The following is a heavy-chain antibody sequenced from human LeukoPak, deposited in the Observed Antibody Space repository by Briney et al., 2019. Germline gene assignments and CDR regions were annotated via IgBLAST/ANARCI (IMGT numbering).Heavy chain of an antibody. Sequence: GQSLKISCKGSGYIFTCYWITWVRQMRGKGLEWMGTIDPTDSYTNYSASFQGQVTISTDKSISTAYLQWSSLKASDTAIYYCARRGRSSHNFDFWGQGTLVTVSS. J-gene: IGHJ4*02. V-gene: IGHV5-10-1*01. CDR2: IDPTDSYT. CDR3: ARRGRSSHNFDF. D-gene: IGHD6-13*01. CDR1: GYIFTCYW.